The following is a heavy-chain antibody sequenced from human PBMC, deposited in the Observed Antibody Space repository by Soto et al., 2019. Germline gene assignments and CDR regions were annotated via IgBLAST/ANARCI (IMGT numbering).Heavy chain of an antibody. J-gene: IGHJ4*02. V-gene: IGHV4-59*11. CDR1: GGSISSINNHFSNHY. CDR2: IYYSGST. Sequence: SETLSLTCTVSGGSISSINNHFSNHYCSWIRLSPGKGLEWIGYIYYSGSTNYNPSLKSRVTISVDTSKNQFSLKLSSVTAADTAVYYCARSDGRYWGQGTLVTVS. CDR3: ARSDGRY.